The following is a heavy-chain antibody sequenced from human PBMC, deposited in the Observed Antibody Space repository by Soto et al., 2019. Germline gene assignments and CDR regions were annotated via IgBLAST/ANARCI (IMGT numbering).Heavy chain of an antibody. V-gene: IGHV3-23*01. D-gene: IGHD3-10*01. Sequence: PGGSLRLSCAASGFTFSSYAMSWVRQAPGKGLEWVSAISGSGGSTYYADSVKGRFTISRDNSKNTLYLQMNSLRAEDTAVYYCAKDRTYYYGSGSYDAFDIWGQGTMVTVSS. J-gene: IGHJ3*02. CDR2: ISGSGGST. CDR3: AKDRTYYYGSGSYDAFDI. CDR1: GFTFSSYA.